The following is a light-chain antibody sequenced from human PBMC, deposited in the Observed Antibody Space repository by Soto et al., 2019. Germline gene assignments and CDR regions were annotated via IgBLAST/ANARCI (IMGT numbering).Light chain of an antibody. Sequence: QPVLTQPPSVSGAPGQRVTISCTGSNSNIGADYDVHWYQQLPGTAPKLLIYGNSNRPSGVPDRFSGSKSGTSASLAITGLQAEDEADYYCQSYDSSEVVFGGGTKLTV. J-gene: IGLJ2*01. CDR1: NSNIGADYD. CDR3: QSYDSSEVV. V-gene: IGLV1-40*01. CDR2: GNS.